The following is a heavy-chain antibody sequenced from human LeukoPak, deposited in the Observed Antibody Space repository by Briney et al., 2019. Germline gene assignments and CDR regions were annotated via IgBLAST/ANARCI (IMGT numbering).Heavy chain of an antibody. CDR3: ARPPYYYGSGSYNAAFDI. CDR1: GGSISSSSYD. D-gene: IGHD3-10*01. Sequence: PSETLSLTCTVSGGSISSSSYDWGWIRQPPGKGLEWIGTIYYSGSTYYNPSLKSRVTTSVDTCKNQFSLKLSSVTAANTAVYYCARPPYYYGSGSYNAAFDIWGQGKMVTVSS. V-gene: IGHV4-39*01. CDR2: IYYSGST. J-gene: IGHJ3*02.